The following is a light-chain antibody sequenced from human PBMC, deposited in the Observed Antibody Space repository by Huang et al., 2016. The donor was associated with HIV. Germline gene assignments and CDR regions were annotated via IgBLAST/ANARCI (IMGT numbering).Light chain of an antibody. Sequence: DIQMTQSASSLSSSVGERVTIHCRASQTINKYLNWYQQKPGKAPILLIYGASNLQSGVPSRFSGSGSGTQFTLTISSLQPEDFATYYCQQTYSTHLTFGGGTKVEIK. V-gene: IGKV1-39*01. CDR2: GAS. CDR1: QTINKY. J-gene: IGKJ4*01. CDR3: QQTYSTHLT.